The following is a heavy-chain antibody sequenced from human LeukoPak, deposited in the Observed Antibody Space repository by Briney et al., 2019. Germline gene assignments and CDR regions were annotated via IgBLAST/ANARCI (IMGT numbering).Heavy chain of an antibody. CDR1: GDSVSSNSAA. CDR2: TYYMSKWYY. J-gene: IGHJ4*02. D-gene: IGHD1-14*01. V-gene: IGHV6-1*01. Sequence: SQTLSLTCAISGDSVSSNSAAWSWIRQSPSRGLEWLGRTYYMSKWYYEYAVSVKGRITIIPDTSKNQFSLQLNSVTPEDTAVYYCARNPRTPAFDYWGQGTLVTVSS. CDR3: ARNPRTPAFDY.